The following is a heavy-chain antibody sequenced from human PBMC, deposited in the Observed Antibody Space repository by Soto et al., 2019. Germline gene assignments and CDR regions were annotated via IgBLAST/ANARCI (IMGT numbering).Heavy chain of an antibody. D-gene: IGHD6-6*01. CDR3: SIAARRRGWFDP. CDR2: INHSGST. Sequence: SETLSLTCTVSGGSISSSSYYWGWIRQPPGKGLEWIGEINHSGSTNYNPSLKSRVTISVDTSKNQFSLKLSSVTAADTAVYYCSIAARRRGWFDPWGQGTLVTVSS. J-gene: IGHJ5*02. CDR1: GGSISSSSYY. V-gene: IGHV4-39*07.